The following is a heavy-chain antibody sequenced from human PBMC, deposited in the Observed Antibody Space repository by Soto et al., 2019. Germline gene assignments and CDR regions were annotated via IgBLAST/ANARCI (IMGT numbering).Heavy chain of an antibody. Sequence: GASVKVSCKASGYTFTSYYMHWLRQSPGQGLEWMGIINPSGGSTSYAQKFQGRVTMTRDTSTSTVYMELSSLRSEDTAVYYCARAGATVVTPDAFDIWGQGTMVTVSS. D-gene: IGHD4-17*01. CDR1: GYTFTSYY. CDR3: ARAGATVVTPDAFDI. J-gene: IGHJ3*02. CDR2: INPSGGST. V-gene: IGHV1-46*01.